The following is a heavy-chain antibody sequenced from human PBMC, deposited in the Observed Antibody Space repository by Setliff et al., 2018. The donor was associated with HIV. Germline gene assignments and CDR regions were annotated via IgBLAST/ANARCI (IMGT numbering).Heavy chain of an antibody. V-gene: IGHV1-18*01. CDR3: ARDNVRGPTNAMDV. D-gene: IGHD3-10*01. CDR1: GYSFTAYG. CDR2: ISGYNADT. Sequence: ASVKVSCKASGYSFTAYGISWVRQAPGQGFEWMGWISGYNADTDYAQKFQGRVSMTTDISTNTANMELRSLRSDDTAVYYCARDNVRGPTNAMDVWGQGTTVTVSS. J-gene: IGHJ6*02.